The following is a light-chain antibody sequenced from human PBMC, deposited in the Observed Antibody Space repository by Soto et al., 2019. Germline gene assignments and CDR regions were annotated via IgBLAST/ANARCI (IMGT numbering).Light chain of an antibody. CDR2: GNS. CDR3: QSYDSSLSANYV. Sequence: QPVLTQPPSVSGAPGQRVTISCTGSSSNIGAGYDVHWYQQLPGTAPKLLIYGNSNRPSGVPDRFSGSKSGTSDSLAITGLQAEDEADYYCQSYDSSLSANYVFGTGTKLTVL. V-gene: IGLV1-40*01. J-gene: IGLJ1*01. CDR1: SSNIGAGYD.